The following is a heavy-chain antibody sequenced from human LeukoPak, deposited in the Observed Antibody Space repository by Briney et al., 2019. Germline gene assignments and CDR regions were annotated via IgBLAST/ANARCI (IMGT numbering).Heavy chain of an antibody. CDR2: INTGETT. CDR1: GFNLGRYA. J-gene: IGHJ3*01. Sequence: GGSLRLSCAASGFNLGRYAMSWVRQAPGRGLEWVSCINTGETTFYADSVKGRFTISRDSSKNNLYLHMASLRDEDTALYYCAKGAFDVWGQGTVVIVSS. CDR3: AKGAFDV. V-gene: IGHV3-23*01.